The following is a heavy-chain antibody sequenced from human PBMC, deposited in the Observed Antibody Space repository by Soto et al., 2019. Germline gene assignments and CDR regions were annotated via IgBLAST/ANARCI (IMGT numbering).Heavy chain of an antibody. V-gene: IGHV3-74*01. J-gene: IGHJ4*01. CDR3: ARDEWGNLVRE. Sequence: EVQLVESGGGLVQPGGSLRLSCAASGFTLSSYWMHWLRQAPGKGLVWVSRINSDGSITTYADSVKGRFTISRDNAENKLYLQMNSLRAEDTAVYYCARDEWGNLVREWGHGTLVTVSS. D-gene: IGHD3-10*01. CDR1: GFTLSSYW. CDR2: INSDGSIT.